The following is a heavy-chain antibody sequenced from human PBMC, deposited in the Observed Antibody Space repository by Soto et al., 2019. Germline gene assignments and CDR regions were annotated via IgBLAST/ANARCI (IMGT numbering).Heavy chain of an antibody. CDR3: AILTSYIHSRGYYNRHDAFDI. Sequence: GESLKISCKGSGYSFTSYWIGWVRQMPGKGLEWMGIIYPGDSDIRYSPSFQGQVIISADKSISTAYLQWSSLKASDTAMYYCAILTSYIHSRGYYNRHDAFDIWGQGAMVTVSS. CDR2: IYPGDSDI. CDR1: GYSFTSYW. J-gene: IGHJ3*02. V-gene: IGHV5-51*01. D-gene: IGHD3-22*01.